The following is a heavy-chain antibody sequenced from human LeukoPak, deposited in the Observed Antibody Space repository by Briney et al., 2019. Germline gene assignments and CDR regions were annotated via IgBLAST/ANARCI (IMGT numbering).Heavy chain of an antibody. Sequence: ASVKVSCKAAEYTFTSYDINWVRQATGQGLEWMGWMNPNSGNAGYAQKFQGRVTMTRNTSISTAYMELSSLRSEDTAVYYCARARAPVLEWLLNLRPSYYGMDVWGQGTTVTVSS. V-gene: IGHV1-8*01. J-gene: IGHJ6*02. D-gene: IGHD3-3*01. CDR3: ARARAPVLEWLLNLRPSYYGMDV. CDR1: EYTFTSYD. CDR2: MNPNSGNA.